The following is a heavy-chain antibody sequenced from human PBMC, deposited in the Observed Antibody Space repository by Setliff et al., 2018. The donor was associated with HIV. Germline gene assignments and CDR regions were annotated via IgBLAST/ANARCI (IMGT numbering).Heavy chain of an antibody. CDR3: AREGSPIYYFDY. Sequence: ASVKVSCKACGNTFTGYYINWVRQAPGQGLEWMGWINPNSGGTKYAQKFQGRVTMTRDTSISTAYMEVSSLRSDDTAVYYCAREGSPIYYFDYWSQGTLVTVSS. CDR1: GNTFTGYY. D-gene: IGHD3-10*01. CDR2: INPNSGGT. J-gene: IGHJ4*02. V-gene: IGHV1-2*02.